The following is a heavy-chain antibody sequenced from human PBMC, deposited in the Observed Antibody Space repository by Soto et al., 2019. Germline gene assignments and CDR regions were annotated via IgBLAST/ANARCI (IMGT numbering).Heavy chain of an antibody. J-gene: IGHJ4*02. CDR2: VYPSGAGT. CDR3: AIYCGSPSCFISLSDH. D-gene: IGHD2-2*01. CDR1: GYTFTSYN. Sequence: ASVKVSCKTSGYTFTSYNIHWVRQAPGQGLEWMGIVYPSGAGTTYAQKFQGRVTMTRDRSTSTVYMELSSLRSDDTAVYYCAIYCGSPSCFISLSDHWGPGTLVTVSS. V-gene: IGHV1-46*01.